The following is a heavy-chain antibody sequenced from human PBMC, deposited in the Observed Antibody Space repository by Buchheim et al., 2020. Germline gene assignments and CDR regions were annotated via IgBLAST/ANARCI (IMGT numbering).Heavy chain of an antibody. J-gene: IGHJ4*02. D-gene: IGHD3-22*01. CDR1: GGSISSSSYY. V-gene: IGHV4-39*02. CDR2: IYYSGST. Sequence: QLQLQESGPGLVKPSETLSLTCTVSGGSISSSSYYWGWIRQPPGKGLEWIGSIYYSGSTYYNPSLKSRVTISVDTSKNQFSLKLSSVTAADTAVYYCARDPRDDSSGYNVGTTDYWGQGTL. CDR3: ARDPRDDSSGYNVGTTDY.